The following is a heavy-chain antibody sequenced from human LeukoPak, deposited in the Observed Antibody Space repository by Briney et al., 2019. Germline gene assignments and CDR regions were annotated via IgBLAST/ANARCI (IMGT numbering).Heavy chain of an antibody. CDR2: ISSSSIYI. D-gene: IGHD3-10*01. V-gene: IGHV3-21*01. CDR1: GFTFSSYG. Sequence: GGSLRLSCAASGFTFSSYGMNWVRQAPGKWLEWVSSISSSSIYIYYADSVKGRFTISRDNAKNSLYLQMNSLRAEDTAIYYCAKNTQNYGGPLGYWGQGTLVTVSS. CDR3: AKNTQNYGGPLGY. J-gene: IGHJ4*02.